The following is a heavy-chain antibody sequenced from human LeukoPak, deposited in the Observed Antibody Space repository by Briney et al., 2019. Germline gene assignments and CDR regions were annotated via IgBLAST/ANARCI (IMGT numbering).Heavy chain of an antibody. CDR2: ISGSGGST. Sequence: PGGSLRLSCAASGFTFSSYAMSWVRQAPGKGLEWVSAISGSGGSTYYADSVKGRFTISRDNSKNTLYLQMNSLRAEDTAVYYCAKDRRGYSFGVVMMNDYWGQGTLVTVSS. D-gene: IGHD3-3*01. J-gene: IGHJ4*02. V-gene: IGHV3-23*01. CDR1: GFTFSSYA. CDR3: AKDRRGYSFGVVMMNDY.